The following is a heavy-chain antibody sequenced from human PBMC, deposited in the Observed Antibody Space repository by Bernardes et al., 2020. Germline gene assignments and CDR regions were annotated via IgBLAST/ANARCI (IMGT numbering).Heavy chain of an antibody. CDR3: ATGYIWGSYRYIPHYYYYGMDV. CDR2: FDPEDGET. CDR1: GYTLTELS. Sequence: ASVKVSCKVSGYTLTELSMHWVRQAPGKGLEWMGGFDPEDGETIYAQKFQGRVTMTEDTSTDTAYMELSSLRSEDTAVYYCATGYIWGSYRYIPHYYYYGMDVWGQGTTVTVSS. D-gene: IGHD3-16*02. J-gene: IGHJ6*02. V-gene: IGHV1-24*01.